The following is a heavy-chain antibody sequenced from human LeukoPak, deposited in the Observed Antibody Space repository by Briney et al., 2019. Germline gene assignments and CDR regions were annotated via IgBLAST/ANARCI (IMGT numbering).Heavy chain of an antibody. Sequence: GGSLRLSCAASGFTFSSYAMSWVRQAPGKGLEWVAVISYDGSNKYYADSVKGRFTISRDNSKNTLYLQMNSLRAEDTAVYYCARQYSSSWYGGVWFDYWGQGTLVTVSS. CDR3: ARQYSSSWYGGVWFDY. V-gene: IGHV3-30*01. J-gene: IGHJ4*02. CDR1: GFTFSSYA. D-gene: IGHD6-13*01. CDR2: ISYDGSNK.